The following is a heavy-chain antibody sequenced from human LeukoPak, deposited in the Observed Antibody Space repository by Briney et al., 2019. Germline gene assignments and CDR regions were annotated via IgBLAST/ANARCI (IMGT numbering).Heavy chain of an antibody. CDR2: INAGNGNT. J-gene: IGHJ6*02. D-gene: IGHD6-6*01. V-gene: IGHV1-3*01. CDR3: ARAYSSSSGAYYYYGMDV. Sequence: ASVKVSCKASGYTFTSYAMHWVRQAPGHRLEWMGWINAGNGNTKYSQKFQGRVTITRDTSASTAYMELSSLRSEDTAVYYCARAYSSSSGAYYYYGMDVWGQGTTVTVSS. CDR1: GYTFTSYA.